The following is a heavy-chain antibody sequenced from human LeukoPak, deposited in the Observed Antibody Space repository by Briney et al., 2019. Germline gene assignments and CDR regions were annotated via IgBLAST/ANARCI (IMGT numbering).Heavy chain of an antibody. CDR1: GVSFSGYY. V-gene: IGHV4-34*01. CDR2: INHSGST. Sequence: SDTLSLTCAVYGVSFSGYYWSWIRQPPGKGLEWIGEINHSGSTNYNPSLKSRVTISVDTSKNQFSLKLSSVTAADTAVYYCARGGGNFDYWGQGTLVTVSS. CDR3: ARGGGNFDY. J-gene: IGHJ4*02.